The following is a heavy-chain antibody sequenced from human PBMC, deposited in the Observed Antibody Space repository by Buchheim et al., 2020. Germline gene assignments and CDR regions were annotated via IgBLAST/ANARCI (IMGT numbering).Heavy chain of an antibody. Sequence: QVQLVESGGGVVQPGRSLRLSCAATGFTFSSYGMHWVRQAPGKGLEWVAVISYDGFNKYYADSVKGRFTISRDSSKNTLSLQMNSLRAEDTAVYYCAKDQYSSGWYVFDHWGQGTL. J-gene: IGHJ4*02. CDR1: GFTFSSYG. V-gene: IGHV3-30*18. D-gene: IGHD6-19*01. CDR2: ISYDGFNK. CDR3: AKDQYSSGWYVFDH.